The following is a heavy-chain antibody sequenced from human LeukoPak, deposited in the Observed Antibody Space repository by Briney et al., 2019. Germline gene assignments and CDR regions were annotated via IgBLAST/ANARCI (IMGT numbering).Heavy chain of an antibody. CDR3: AKAKYGSGSYYNRNNWFDP. V-gene: IGHV4-34*01. CDR2: INHSGST. J-gene: IGHJ5*02. Sequence: PSETLSLTCAVYGGSFSGYYWSWIRQPPGKGLEWVGEINHSGSTNYNPSLKSRVTISVDTCKNQFSLKLSSVTAADTAVYYCAKAKYGSGSYYNRNNWFDPWGQGTLVTVSS. D-gene: IGHD3-10*01. CDR1: GGSFSGYY.